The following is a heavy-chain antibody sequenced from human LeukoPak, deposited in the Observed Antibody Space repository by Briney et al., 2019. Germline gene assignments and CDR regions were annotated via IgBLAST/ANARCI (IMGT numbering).Heavy chain of an antibody. J-gene: IGHJ3*02. CDR1: GDSISSTSSY. CDR3: ARDPYSGLDAFDI. D-gene: IGHD4-23*01. CDR2: MYIGGST. V-gene: IGHV4-61*02. Sequence: SQTLSLTCTVSGDSISSTSSYWSWIRQPAGKGLEYIGRMYIGGSTDYNPSLNSRVTISVDTSKSQFPLKLTSVTAADTAVYYCARDPYSGLDAFDIWGQGTMVTVSS.